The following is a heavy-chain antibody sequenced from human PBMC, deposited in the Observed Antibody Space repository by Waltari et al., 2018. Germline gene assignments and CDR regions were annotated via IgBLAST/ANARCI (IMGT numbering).Heavy chain of an antibody. CDR2: VIPIRGIE. CDR3: ARTKEGEVEAFDI. V-gene: IGHV1-69*09. J-gene: IGHJ3*02. CDR1: GGTFSSYA. Sequence: QVQLVQSGAEVKKPGSSVKVSCKASGGTFSSYAISWVRQAPGQGLEWMGRVIPIRGIENYEQKCQGRVTITADKSTSTAYMELSSLRSEDTAVYYCARTKEGEVEAFDIWGQGTMVTVSS. D-gene: IGHD3-16*01.